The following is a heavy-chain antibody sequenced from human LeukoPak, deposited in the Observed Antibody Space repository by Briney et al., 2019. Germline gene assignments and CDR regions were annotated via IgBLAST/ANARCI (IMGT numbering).Heavy chain of an antibody. J-gene: IGHJ4*02. V-gene: IGHV3-23*01. Sequence: GGSLRLSCAASGFNFANHAMSWVRQTAGKGLEWVSAISGGGDITYYADSVKGRYTISRDNSKDTLFLQMHSLRPGDTAVYYCVREDTPATANYWGQGTLVTISS. CDR2: ISGGGDIT. CDR1: GFNFANHA. D-gene: IGHD2-21*02. CDR3: VREDTPATANY.